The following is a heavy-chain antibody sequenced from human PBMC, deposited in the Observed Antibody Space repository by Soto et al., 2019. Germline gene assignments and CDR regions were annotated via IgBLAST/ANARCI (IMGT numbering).Heavy chain of an antibody. J-gene: IGHJ4*02. CDR3: ASRSSGWYFDY. D-gene: IGHD6-19*01. CDR1: GFTFSSYA. V-gene: IGHV3-23*01. Sequence: EVQLLESGGGLVQPGGSLRLSCAASGFTFSSYAMNWVRQAPGKGLEWGSVLSGSGGSTYYADSVKGRVTISRDNSKNTLYRQMTSLRVEDTAVYYCASRSSGWYFDYWGQGTLVTVSS. CDR2: LSGSGGST.